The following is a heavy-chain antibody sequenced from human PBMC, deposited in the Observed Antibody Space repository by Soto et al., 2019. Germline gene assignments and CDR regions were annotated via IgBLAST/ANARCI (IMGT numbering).Heavy chain of an antibody. J-gene: IGHJ4*02. D-gene: IGHD4-17*01. V-gene: IGHV4-59*08. CDR1: GGSISSYY. CDR2: ISYSGST. Sequence: QVQLQESGPGLVKPSETLSLTCTVSGGSISSYYWSWIRQSPGKGLEWIGYISYSGSTTYNPSLKRRVTISADTSKNQFSLKLRSVTAADTAVYYCARRQDYGGFDYWGQGTLVTVSS. CDR3: ARRQDYGGFDY.